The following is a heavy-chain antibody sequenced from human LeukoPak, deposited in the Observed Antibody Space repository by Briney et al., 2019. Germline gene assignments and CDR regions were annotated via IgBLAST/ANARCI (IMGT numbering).Heavy chain of an antibody. CDR2: ISGSGGNT. D-gene: IGHD3-10*01. Sequence: SGGSLRLSCAASGFTFTSYAMSWVRQAPGKGLEWVSTISGSGGNTYYADSVKGRFTISRDNSKNTLYLQMNSLRAEDTAIYYCATLRPGTDFFDYWGQGTLVTVSS. V-gene: IGHV3-23*01. J-gene: IGHJ4*02. CDR1: GFTFTSYA. CDR3: ATLRPGTDFFDY.